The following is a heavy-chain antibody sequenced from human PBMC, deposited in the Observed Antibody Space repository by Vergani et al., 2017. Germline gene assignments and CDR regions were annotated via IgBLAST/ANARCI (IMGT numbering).Heavy chain of an antibody. V-gene: IGHV4-39*01. CDR1: GGSFINSRYY. CDR3: ARHVTQDYYNDSDYFDY. CDR2: MDYNGRT. J-gene: IGHJ4*02. Sequence: QLQLQESGPGLVKPSGTLSLTCTVTGGSFINSRYYWGCLRQPPGEGLEWIVSMDYNGRTYYTPSLRRRVAISIDTTKMQFSLKLYSLTAADTAIYYCARHVTQDYYNDSDYFDYWGLGTLVTVSS. D-gene: IGHD3-22*01.